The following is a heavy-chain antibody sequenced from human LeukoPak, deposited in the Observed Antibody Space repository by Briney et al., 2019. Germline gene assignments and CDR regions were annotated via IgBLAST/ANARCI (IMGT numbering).Heavy chain of an antibody. CDR2: ISGSGDST. V-gene: IGHV3-23*01. CDR1: GFTFSSYA. D-gene: IGHD5-12*01. Sequence: GGSLRLSCAASGFTFSSYAMSWVRQAPGKGLEWVSAISGSGDSTYYADSVKGRFTISRDNSKNTLYLQMNSLRAEDTAVYYCAKDHRSGYDYPYYYMDVWGKGTTVTVSS. CDR3: AKDHRSGYDYPYYYMDV. J-gene: IGHJ6*03.